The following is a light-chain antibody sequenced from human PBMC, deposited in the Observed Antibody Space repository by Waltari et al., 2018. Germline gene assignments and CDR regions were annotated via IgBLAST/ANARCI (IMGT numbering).Light chain of an antibody. J-gene: IGKJ1*01. CDR3: GRGTKFPWT. CDR1: QTFVHSDGNTY. Sequence: DIMMTQSPLSLSVTPGQPASISCRSSQTFVHSDGNTYLSWYHQKPGQPPRLLIYKVSNRDSGVPDRFSGSGAGTDFTLKISRVEAEDVGVYYCGRGTKFPWTFGQGTEVEIK. CDR2: KVS. V-gene: IGKV2-30*02.